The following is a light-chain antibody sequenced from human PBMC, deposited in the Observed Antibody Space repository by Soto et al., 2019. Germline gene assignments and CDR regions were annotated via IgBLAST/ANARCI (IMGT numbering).Light chain of an antibody. CDR1: STNFGGYTY. V-gene: IGLV2-8*01. Sequence: QSALTQPPSASGAPGQRVTISCTGSSTNFGGYTYVSWYQQHPGKPPKLIFFDISERPSGVRDCCSGSKSGSTVSLTVSGFQAEDEADYYCSSYGVSNYVFGTGTKLTVL. J-gene: IGLJ1*01. CDR3: SSYGVSNYV. CDR2: DIS.